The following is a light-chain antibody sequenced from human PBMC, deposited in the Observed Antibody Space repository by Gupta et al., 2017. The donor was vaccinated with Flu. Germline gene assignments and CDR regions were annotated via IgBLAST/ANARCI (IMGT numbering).Light chain of an antibody. Sequence: PATLSVSPGERATLSCRASQSVTSNLAWYQQKPGQGPRLLIYGASTRATNIPARFSGSGSETDFTLTISSLQSEDFAVYFCQQENNWPITFGGGTKVEIK. J-gene: IGKJ4*01. CDR2: GAS. V-gene: IGKV3-15*01. CDR3: QQENNWPIT. CDR1: QSVTSN.